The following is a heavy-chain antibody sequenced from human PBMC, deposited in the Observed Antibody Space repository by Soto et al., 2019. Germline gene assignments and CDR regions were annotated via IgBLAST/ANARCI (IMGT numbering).Heavy chain of an antibody. CDR2: ISYDGSNK. D-gene: IGHD3-3*01. Sequence: QVQLVESGGGVVQPGRFLRLSCAASGFTFSSYAMHWVRQAPGKGLEWVAVISYDGSNKYYADSVKGRFTISRDNSKNTLYLQMNSLRAEDTAVYYCARGGLRFLEWYYYGMDVWGQGTTVTVSS. CDR1: GFTFSSYA. CDR3: ARGGLRFLEWYYYGMDV. J-gene: IGHJ6*02. V-gene: IGHV3-30-3*01.